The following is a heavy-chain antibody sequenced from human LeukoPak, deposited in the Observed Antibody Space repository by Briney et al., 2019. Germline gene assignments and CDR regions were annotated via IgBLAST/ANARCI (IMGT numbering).Heavy chain of an antibody. Sequence: GASVKVSCKASGYTFTSYGISWVRQAPGQGLEWMGWMSAYNGNTNYAQKLQGRVTMTTDTSTSTAYMELRSLRSDDTAVYYCARGTPRIYYYDSSALGESDYWGQGTLVTVSS. J-gene: IGHJ4*02. CDR1: GYTFTSYG. CDR2: MSAYNGNT. D-gene: IGHD3-22*01. CDR3: ARGTPRIYYYDSSALGESDY. V-gene: IGHV1-18*01.